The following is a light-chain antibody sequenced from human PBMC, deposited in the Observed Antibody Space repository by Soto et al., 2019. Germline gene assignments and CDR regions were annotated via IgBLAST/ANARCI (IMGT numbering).Light chain of an antibody. CDR3: SSYTSTITLVV. CDR2: EVS. V-gene: IGLV2-14*02. CDR1: SSDVGSYNL. Sequence: QSALTQPASVSGSPGQSITISCTGTSSDVGSYNLVSWYQQHPGKAPKLMIYEVSNRPSGVSNRFSGSKSGNTASLTISGLQAEDEANYYCSSYTSTITLVVFGGGTKLTVL. J-gene: IGLJ2*01.